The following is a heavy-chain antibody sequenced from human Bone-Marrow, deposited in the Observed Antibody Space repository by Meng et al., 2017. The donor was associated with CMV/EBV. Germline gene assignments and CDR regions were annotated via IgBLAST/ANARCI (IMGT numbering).Heavy chain of an antibody. J-gene: IGHJ6*02. CDR2: ISGSGGST. D-gene: IGHD6-6*01. V-gene: IGHV3-23*01. CDR1: GFTFSSYA. Sequence: GESLKISCAASGFTFSSYAMSWVRQAPGKGLEWVSAISGSGGSTYYADSVKGRFTISRDNSKNTLYLQMNSLRAEDTAVYYCAKDIRAAARLRAHIGNYGMDVWGQGTTVTVFS. CDR3: AKDIRAAARLRAHIGNYGMDV.